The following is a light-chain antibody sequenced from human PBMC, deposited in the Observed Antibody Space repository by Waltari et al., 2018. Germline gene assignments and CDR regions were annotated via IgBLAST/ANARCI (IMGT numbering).Light chain of an antibody. CDR1: QSIGNS. J-gene: IGKJ1*01. CDR3: MQALQTPRM. V-gene: IGKV1-5*03. Sequence: DIQMTQSPSTLSASVGDRITITCRASQSIGNSLAWYQQKPGKAPKFLMYRASSLQSGVPSRFSGSGSGTDFTLKISRVEAEDVGVYYCMQALQTPRMFGQGTKVEIK. CDR2: RAS.